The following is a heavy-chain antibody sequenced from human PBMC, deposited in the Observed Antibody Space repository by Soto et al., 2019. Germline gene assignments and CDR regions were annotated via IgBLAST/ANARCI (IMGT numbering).Heavy chain of an antibody. Sequence: EVQLVESGGGLVQPGGSLRLSCAASGFIFSDYHMDWVRQAPGKGLEWVGRTSKKANSYTTHYAASMKGRVTTSRDESNNPVYLQVTSLKAEDTAVYYCVRDSNSWSFDFWGQGTLVTVSS. V-gene: IGHV3-72*01. CDR2: TSKKANSYTT. CDR1: GFIFSDYH. CDR3: VRDSNSWSFDF. J-gene: IGHJ4*02. D-gene: IGHD6-13*01.